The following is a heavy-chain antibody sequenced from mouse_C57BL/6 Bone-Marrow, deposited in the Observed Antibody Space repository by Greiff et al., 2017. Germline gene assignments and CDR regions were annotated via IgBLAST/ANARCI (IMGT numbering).Heavy chain of an antibody. Sequence: EVKVEESGPGLVKPSQSLSLTCSVTGYSITSGYYWNWIRQFPGNKLEWMGYISYDGSNNYNPSLKNRISITRDTSKNQFFLKLNSVTTEDTATYYCARAGLGPAWFAYWGQGTLVTVSA. D-gene: IGHD4-1*01. V-gene: IGHV3-6*01. CDR3: ARAGLGPAWFAY. CDR2: ISYDGSN. J-gene: IGHJ3*01. CDR1: GYSITSGYY.